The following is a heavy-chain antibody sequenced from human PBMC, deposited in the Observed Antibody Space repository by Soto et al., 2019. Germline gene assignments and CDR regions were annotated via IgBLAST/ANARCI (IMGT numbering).Heavy chain of an antibody. CDR2: IIPIFGTA. CDR1: GGTFSSYA. Sequence: SVKVSCKASGGTFSSYAISWVRQAPGQGLEWMGGIIPIFGTANYAQKFQGRVTITADESTSTAYMELSSLRSEDTAVYYCGRARIIWYYYGSGSQHPYYYGMDVWGQGTTVTVSS. J-gene: IGHJ6*02. CDR3: GRARIIWYYYGSGSQHPYYYGMDV. V-gene: IGHV1-69*13. D-gene: IGHD3-10*01.